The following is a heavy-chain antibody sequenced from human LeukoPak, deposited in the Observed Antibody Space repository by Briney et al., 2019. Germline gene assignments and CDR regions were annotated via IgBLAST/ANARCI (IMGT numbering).Heavy chain of an antibody. CDR2: ISSGSTI. CDR3: ARESIAVAGAPFDY. CDR1: GFTFSSYE. Sequence: SGGSLRLSCAASGFTFSSYEMNWVRQAPGKGLEWVSYISSGSTIYDADSVKGRFTISRDSAKNSLYLQMNSLRAEDTAVYYCARESIAVAGAPFDYWGQGTLVTVSS. V-gene: IGHV3-48*03. J-gene: IGHJ4*02. D-gene: IGHD6-19*01.